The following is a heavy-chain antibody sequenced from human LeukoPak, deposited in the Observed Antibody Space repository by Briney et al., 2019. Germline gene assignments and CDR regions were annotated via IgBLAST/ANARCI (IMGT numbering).Heavy chain of an antibody. D-gene: IGHD2-15*01. V-gene: IGHV1-18*01. CDR3: ARGPILYCSGGSCYSDEAFDI. CDR2: ISAYNGNT. Sequence: ASVKVSCKASGYTFTRYGISWVRQAPGQGLAWMGWISAYNGNTNYAQKLQGRVTMTTDTSTSTAYVELRSLRSDDTAVYYCARGPILYCSGGSCYSDEAFDIWGQGKMVTVSS. CDR1: GYTFTRYG. J-gene: IGHJ3*02.